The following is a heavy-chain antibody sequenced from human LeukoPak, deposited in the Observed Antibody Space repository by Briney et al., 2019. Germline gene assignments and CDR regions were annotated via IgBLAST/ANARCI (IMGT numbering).Heavy chain of an antibody. CDR1: GGSISSYY. V-gene: IGHV4-39*01. Sequence: PSETLSLTCTVSGGSISSYYWGWIRQPPGKGLEWIGSIYYSGSTYYNPSLKSRVTISVDTSKNQFSLKLSSVTAADTAVYYCARYSGSYLGEDDTFDIWGQGTLVTVSS. CDR2: IYYSGST. J-gene: IGHJ3*02. CDR3: ARYSGSYLGEDDTFDI. D-gene: IGHD1-26*01.